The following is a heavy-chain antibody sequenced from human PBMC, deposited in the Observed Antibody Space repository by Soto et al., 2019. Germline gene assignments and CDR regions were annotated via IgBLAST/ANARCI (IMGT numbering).Heavy chain of an antibody. V-gene: IGHV1-69*01. D-gene: IGHD3-10*01. CDR2: IIPMYGPA. Sequence: QVPLVQSGAEVKKPGSSVTVCCKASGGTFSSYAIHWVRQAPGQGLEWMGGIIPMYGPAKYAQRFQGRVTITADESTTTVYMELISLTSQDTAVYYCASVTSMVRGVIDNWYDPWGHGTLVTVSS. CDR1: GGTFSSYA. J-gene: IGHJ5*02. CDR3: ASVTSMVRGVIDNWYDP.